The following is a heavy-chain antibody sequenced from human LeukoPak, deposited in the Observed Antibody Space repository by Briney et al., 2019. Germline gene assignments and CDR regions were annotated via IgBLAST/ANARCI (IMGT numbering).Heavy chain of an antibody. Sequence: SETLSLTCAVYGGSFSGYYWSWIRQPPGKGLEWIGEINHSGSTNYNPSLKSRVTISVDTSKNQFSLKLSSVTAADTAVYYCARMLSIGYFVYWGQGTLVTVSS. CDR2: INHSGST. D-gene: IGHD1-26*01. V-gene: IGHV4-34*01. J-gene: IGHJ4*02. CDR3: ARMLSIGYFVY. CDR1: GGSFSGYY.